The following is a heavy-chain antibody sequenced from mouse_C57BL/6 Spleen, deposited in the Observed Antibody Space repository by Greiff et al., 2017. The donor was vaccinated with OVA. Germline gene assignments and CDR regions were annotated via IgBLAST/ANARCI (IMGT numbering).Heavy chain of an antibody. D-gene: IGHD2-3*01. Sequence: VQLQQPGAELVRPGSSVKLSCKASGYTFTSYWMHWVKQRPIQGLEWVGNLYPSDSETHYNQKFKDKATLTVDKSSSTAYMQLSSLTSEDAAVYYCARRGYDGYWFAYWGQGTLVTVSA. V-gene: IGHV1-52*01. CDR3: ARRGYDGYWFAY. CDR2: LYPSDSET. CDR1: GYTFTSYW. J-gene: IGHJ3*01.